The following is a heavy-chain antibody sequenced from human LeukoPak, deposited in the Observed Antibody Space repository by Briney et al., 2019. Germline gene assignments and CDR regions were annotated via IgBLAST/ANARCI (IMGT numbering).Heavy chain of an antibody. D-gene: IGHD5-12*01. CDR2: ISSDGNDK. CDR1: GVTFSSYG. CDR3: TTKVIRGNSGDDYDD. J-gene: IGHJ4*02. V-gene: IGHV3-30*03. Sequence: GGSLRLSCAASGVTFSSYGMHWVRQAPGKGLEWVALISSDGNDKLYGDSVKGRFTISGDDSKSTLYLQMNSLRAEDTAVYYCTTKVIRGNSGDDYDDWGQGTLVTVSS.